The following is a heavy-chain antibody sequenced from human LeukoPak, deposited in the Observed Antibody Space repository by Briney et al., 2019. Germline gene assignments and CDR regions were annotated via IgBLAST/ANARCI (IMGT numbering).Heavy chain of an antibody. CDR2: FSDRGGP. D-gene: IGHD3-16*01. CDR3: ARDYDYFDY. Sequence: SETLSLTCTVSGGSISSHFWSWIRLPPGKGLEWIGYFSDRGGPNYNPSLKSRVTISGDTSKNQVSLKLRSVTAADTAIYYCARDYDYFDYWGQGTQVTVSS. J-gene: IGHJ4*02. V-gene: IGHV4-59*11. CDR1: GGSISSHF.